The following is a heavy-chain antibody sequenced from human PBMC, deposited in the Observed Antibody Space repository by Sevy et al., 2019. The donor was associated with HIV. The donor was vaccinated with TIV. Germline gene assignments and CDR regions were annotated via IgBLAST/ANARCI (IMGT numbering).Heavy chain of an antibody. CDR1: GFTFSSYA. Sequence: GESLKISCAASGFTFSSYAMNWVRQAPGKGLEWVSSINAISSNIYYVDSVKGRFTISRDNAENSLYLQMNSVRAEDTAVYYGARDLFSGGNAVYGYWGQGTLVTVSS. CDR3: ARDLFSGGNAVYGY. J-gene: IGHJ4*02. CDR2: INAISSNI. D-gene: IGHD2-15*01. V-gene: IGHV3-21*01.